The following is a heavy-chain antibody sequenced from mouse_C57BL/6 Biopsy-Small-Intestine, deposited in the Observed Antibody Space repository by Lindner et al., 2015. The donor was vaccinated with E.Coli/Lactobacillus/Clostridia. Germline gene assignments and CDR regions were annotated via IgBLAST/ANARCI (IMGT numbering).Heavy chain of an antibody. J-gene: IGHJ2*01. CDR3: ARRGGNYGYFDY. CDR2: IYPGDGDT. Sequence: VQLQESGPELVEPGASVKISCKASGYAFSSSWMNWVSQRPGKGLEWIGRIYPGDGDTNYHGRFKGRATLTADKSSSTAYMQLSSLTSEDSAVYFCARRGGNYGYFDYWGQGTTLTVSS. V-gene: IGHV1-82*01. D-gene: IGHD2-1*01. CDR1: GYAFSSSW.